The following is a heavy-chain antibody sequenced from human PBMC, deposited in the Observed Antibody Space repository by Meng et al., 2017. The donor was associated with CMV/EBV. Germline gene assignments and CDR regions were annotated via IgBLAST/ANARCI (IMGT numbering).Heavy chain of an antibody. D-gene: IGHD3-3*01. CDR1: GYTFTGYY. Sequence: ASVKVSCKASGYTFTGYYMHWVRQAPGQGLEWMGWINPNSGGTNYAQKFQGRVTMTRDTSISTAYMELCRLRSDDTAVYYCARDLKRWRITIFPYWGQGTLVTVSS. CDR2: INPNSGGT. J-gene: IGHJ4*02. CDR3: ARDLKRWRITIFPY. V-gene: IGHV1-2*02.